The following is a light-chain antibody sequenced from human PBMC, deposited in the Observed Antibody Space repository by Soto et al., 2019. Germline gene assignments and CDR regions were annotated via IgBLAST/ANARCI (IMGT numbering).Light chain of an antibody. CDR2: KVS. Sequence: DVVMTQSPLSLPVTLGQPASISCRSSQSLVYSDGNTYLSWIQQRPGQSPRRLIYKVSNRDSGVPDRFSGSGSGTDFTLKISRVEAEDVRVYYCMQASHWYTFGQGTKLEIK. V-gene: IGKV2-30*01. CDR1: QSLVYSDGNTY. CDR3: MQASHWYT. J-gene: IGKJ2*01.